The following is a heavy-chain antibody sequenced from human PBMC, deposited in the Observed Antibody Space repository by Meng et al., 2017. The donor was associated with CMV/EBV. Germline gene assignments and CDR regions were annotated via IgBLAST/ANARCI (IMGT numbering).Heavy chain of an antibody. V-gene: IGHV3-73*01. D-gene: IGHD2-21*01. CDR3: TRHQFAYCGGDCSGDDAFDI. CDR2: IRSKANSYAT. CDR1: GFTFSGSA. J-gene: IGHJ3*02. Sequence: LSLTGAASGFTFSGSAMHWGRQASGKGLEGVGRIRSKANSYATAYAASVKGRFTISRDDSKNTAYLQMNSLKTEDTAVYYCTRHQFAYCGGDCSGDDAFDIWGQGTMVTVSS.